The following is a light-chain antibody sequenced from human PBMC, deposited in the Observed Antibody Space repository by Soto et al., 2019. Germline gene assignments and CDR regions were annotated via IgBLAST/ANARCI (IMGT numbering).Light chain of an antibody. Sequence: QSVLTQPASVSGSPGQSITISCTGTSSDVGGYDLVSWYQQHPGKAPKLMIYEGSKRPSGVSNRFSGSKSGTSASLAISGLQSEDEADYYCAAWDDSVHGWVFGGGTKLTVL. V-gene: IGLV2-14*02. CDR1: SSDVGGYDL. J-gene: IGLJ3*02. CDR3: AAWDDSVHGWV. CDR2: EGS.